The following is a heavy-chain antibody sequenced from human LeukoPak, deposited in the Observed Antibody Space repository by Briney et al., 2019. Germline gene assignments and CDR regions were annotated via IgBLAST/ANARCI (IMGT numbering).Heavy chain of an antibody. CDR2: IYPGDSDT. CDR3: ARSPSADDDPNWFDS. Sequence: GESLKISCKGSGYSFTNYWIGWVRQMPGKGLEWMGIIYPGDSDTRYSPSFQGQVTISADKSINTVYLQWSGLKASDTAMYYCARSPSADDDPNWFDSWGQGILVTVSS. CDR1: GYSFTNYW. J-gene: IGHJ5*01. V-gene: IGHV5-51*01. D-gene: IGHD3-3*01.